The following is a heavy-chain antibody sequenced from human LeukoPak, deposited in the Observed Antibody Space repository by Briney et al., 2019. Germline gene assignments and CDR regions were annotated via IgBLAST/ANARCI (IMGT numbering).Heavy chain of an antibody. CDR2: INHSGST. Sequence: SETLSLTCAVYGGSFSGYYWSWIRQPPGKGLEWIGEINHSGSTNYNPSLRSRVTISVDTSKNQFSLKLSSVTAADTAVYYCARGQAQYCSGGSCYSATRTYNWFDPWGQGTLVTVSS. V-gene: IGHV4-34*01. J-gene: IGHJ5*02. D-gene: IGHD2-15*01. CDR3: ARGQAQYCSGGSCYSATRTYNWFDP. CDR1: GGSFSGYY.